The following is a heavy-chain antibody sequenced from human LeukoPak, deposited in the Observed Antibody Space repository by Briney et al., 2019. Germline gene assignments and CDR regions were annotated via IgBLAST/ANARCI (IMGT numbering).Heavy chain of an antibody. V-gene: IGHV1-69*04. J-gene: IGHJ4*02. D-gene: IGHD4-11*01. CDR1: GGTFSSYA. CDR3: ARDAIVRDYSNSDY. CDR2: IIPILGIA. Sequence: SVKVSCKASGGTFSSYAISWVRQAPGQGLEWMGRIIPILGIANYAQKFQGRVTITADKSTSTAYMELSRLTSDDTAVYYCARDAIVRDYSNSDYWGQGTLVTVSS.